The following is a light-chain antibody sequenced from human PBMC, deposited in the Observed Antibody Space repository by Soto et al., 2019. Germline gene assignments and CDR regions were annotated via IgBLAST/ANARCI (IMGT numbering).Light chain of an antibody. Sequence: EIVLTQSPGSLSLSPGERATLSCRASQSVRSDDLAWYQQKPGQAPRLLVYGASSRATGIPDRFSDSGSGTDFTLTISGLEPEDFAVYYCHHYGNSPTFGQGTKVEIE. J-gene: IGKJ1*01. V-gene: IGKV3-20*01. CDR2: GAS. CDR1: QSVRSDD. CDR3: HHYGNSPT.